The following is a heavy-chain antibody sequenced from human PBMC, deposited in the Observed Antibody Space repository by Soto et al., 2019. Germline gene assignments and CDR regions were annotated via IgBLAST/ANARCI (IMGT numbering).Heavy chain of an antibody. J-gene: IGHJ2*01. Sequence: QVQLVQSGAELKKPGSSVKVSCKASGGTFGNFAISWVRQAPGQGPEWVAGIIPIYGTSNYADDFGGRITLTAEESTATTYPDLSRLRSEETDIYYCAKGTRDGYNYWYFDLWGRGTLVTVSS. D-gene: IGHD1-7*01. V-gene: IGHV1-69*01. CDR3: AKGTRDGYNYWYFDL. CDR1: GGTFGNFA. CDR2: IIPIYGTS.